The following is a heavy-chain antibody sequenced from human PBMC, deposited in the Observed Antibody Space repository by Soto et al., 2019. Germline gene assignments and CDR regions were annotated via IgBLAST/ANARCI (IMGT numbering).Heavy chain of an antibody. J-gene: IGHJ4*02. CDR1: GGSISSGGYY. Sequence: QVQLQEPGPGLVKPSQTLALTCTVSGGSISSGGYYCIWFRQHPGQGLEWIGYIYYSGSTYYNPSLKSRVTISVDTSKNQFSLKLSSVTAADTAVYYCARGSGYDYYFDYWGQGTLVTVSS. D-gene: IGHD5-12*01. V-gene: IGHV4-31*03. CDR3: ARGSGYDYYFDY. CDR2: IYYSGST.